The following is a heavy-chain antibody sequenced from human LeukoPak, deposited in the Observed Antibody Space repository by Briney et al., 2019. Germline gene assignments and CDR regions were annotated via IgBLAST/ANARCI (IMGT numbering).Heavy chain of an antibody. CDR1: GFTFTSSA. D-gene: IGHD3-16*01. CDR2: IVVGSGNT. Sequence: GTSVKVSCKASGFTFTSSAVQWVRQARGQRLEWIGWIVVGSGNTNYAQKFQERVTITRDMSTSTAYMELSSLRAADTAVYYCARVGDYALKDWGQGTLVTVSS. CDR3: ARVGDYALKD. V-gene: IGHV1-58*01. J-gene: IGHJ4*02.